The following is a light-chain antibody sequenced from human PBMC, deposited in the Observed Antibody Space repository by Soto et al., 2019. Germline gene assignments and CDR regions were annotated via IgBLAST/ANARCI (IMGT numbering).Light chain of an antibody. Sequence: QSALTQPPSASGSPGQSVAISCTGTSSDVGGYNYVSWYQQYPGKAPKLIMYEVTKRPSGVPDRFSGSKSGNTASLTVSGLQAEDEADYSSSSYVGSTNYVSGTGTKDPVL. CDR2: EVT. CDR1: SSDVGGYNY. CDR3: SSYVGSTNYV. J-gene: IGLJ1*01. V-gene: IGLV2-8*01.